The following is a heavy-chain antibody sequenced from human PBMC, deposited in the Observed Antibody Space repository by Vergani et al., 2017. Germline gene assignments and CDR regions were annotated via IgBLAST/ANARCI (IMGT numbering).Heavy chain of an antibody. Sequence: QLQESGPGLVKPSATLSLTCSVSGASIGSSNYYWGWIRQPAGKGLEWIGRIYTSGSTNYNPSLKSRVTMSVDTYKNQFSLKLSSVTAADTAVYYCARVIWGGDYYMDVWGKGTTVTVSS. CDR3: ARVIWGGDYYMDV. CDR2: IYTSGST. CDR1: GASIGSSNYY. J-gene: IGHJ6*03. D-gene: IGHD3-16*01. V-gene: IGHV4-61*02.